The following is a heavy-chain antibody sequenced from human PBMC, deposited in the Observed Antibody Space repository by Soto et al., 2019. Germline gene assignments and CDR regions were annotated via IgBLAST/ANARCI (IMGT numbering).Heavy chain of an antibody. J-gene: IGHJ4*02. V-gene: IGHV3-74*01. D-gene: IGHD1-26*01. Sequence: LRLSCAASGFTFSNYWIHWVRQVPGEGLVWVSSINNDGSRTWYADSVRGRIAMSRDNARNLVYLQMNSLRAEDTAVYYCGTTFEYWGQGALVTVSS. CDR1: GFTFSNYW. CDR3: GTTFEY. CDR2: INNDGSRT.